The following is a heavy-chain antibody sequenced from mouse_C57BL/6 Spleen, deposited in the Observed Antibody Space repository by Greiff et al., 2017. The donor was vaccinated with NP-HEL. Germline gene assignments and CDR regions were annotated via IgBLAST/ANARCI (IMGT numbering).Heavy chain of an antibody. V-gene: IGHV5-6*01. CDR3: ARGEFYGNYGFPY. CDR1: GFTFSSYG. J-gene: IGHJ3*01. Sequence: EVQGVESGGDLVKPGGSLKLSCAASGFTFSSYGMSWVRQTPDKRLEWVATISSGGSYTYYPDSVKGRFTISRDNAKNTLYLQMSSLKSEDTAMYYCARGEFYGNYGFPYWGQGTLVTVSA. D-gene: IGHD2-1*01. CDR2: ISSGGSYT.